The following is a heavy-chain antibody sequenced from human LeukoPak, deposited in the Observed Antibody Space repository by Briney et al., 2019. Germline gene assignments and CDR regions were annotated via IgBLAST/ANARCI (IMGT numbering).Heavy chain of an antibody. CDR2: IYTSGST. CDR1: GGSISSYY. J-gene: IGHJ6*02. Sequence: SETLSLTCTVSGGSISSYYWSWIRQPAGKGLEWIGRIYTSGSTNYNPSLKSRVTISVDTSKNQFSLKLSSVTAADTAVYYCARFRGYYVGQYYYHGMDVWGQGTTVTVSS. V-gene: IGHV4-4*07. D-gene: IGHD3-22*01. CDR3: ARFRGYYVGQYYYHGMDV.